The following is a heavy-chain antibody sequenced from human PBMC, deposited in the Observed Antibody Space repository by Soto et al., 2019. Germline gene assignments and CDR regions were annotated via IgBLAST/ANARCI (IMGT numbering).Heavy chain of an antibody. V-gene: IGHV3-21*01. CDR3: ARDTATAKNCDY. D-gene: IGHD2-21*02. Sequence: GGSLRLSCAASGFTFSTYSMNRVRQAPGKGLEWVSSISSSSSYIYYADSVRGRFTISRDNAKNSLYLQMNSLRAEDTAVYYCARDTATAKNCDYWGQGTLVTVSS. CDR1: GFTFSTYS. CDR2: ISSSSSYI. J-gene: IGHJ4*02.